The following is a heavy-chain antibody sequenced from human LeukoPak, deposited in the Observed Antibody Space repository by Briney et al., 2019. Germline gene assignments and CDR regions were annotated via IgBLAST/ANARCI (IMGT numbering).Heavy chain of an antibody. V-gene: IGHV4-59*11. J-gene: IGHJ5*02. CDR1: VGHISSHY. D-gene: IGHD3-3*01. CDR2: IFYSGSN. CDR3: ARGFRDFWSGYAWFDP. Sequence: PSDTLSLTCTVSVGHISSHYWSRIREPPGKGLERIRIIFYSGSNNYSRSLKSLVTISVDPSKNQFSLKLSSVTAADRAVYYCARGFRDFWSGYAWFDPWDQGTLVTVSS.